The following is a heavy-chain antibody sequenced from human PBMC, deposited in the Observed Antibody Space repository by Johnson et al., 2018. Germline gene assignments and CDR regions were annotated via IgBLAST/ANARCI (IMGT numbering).Heavy chain of an antibody. CDR1: GFTFSSYS. CDR2: ISSSSSYL. D-gene: IGHD2-21*02. CDR3: ARVGVGDSDDAFDI. V-gene: IGHV3-21*01. J-gene: IGHJ3*02. Sequence: VQLVESGGGLVKPGGSLRLSCAASGFTFSSYSMNWVRQAPGKGLEWVSSISSSSSYLYYAGSVKGRFTISRDNAKNSLYLQMNSLRAEDTDVYYCARVGVGDSDDAFDIWGQGTMVTVSS.